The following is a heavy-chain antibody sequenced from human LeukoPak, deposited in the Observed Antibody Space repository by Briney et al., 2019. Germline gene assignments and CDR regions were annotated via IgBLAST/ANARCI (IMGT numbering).Heavy chain of an antibody. CDR2: INHSGRT. V-gene: IGHV4-34*01. Sequence: SETLSLTCAVYGGSFSGYYWSWIRQPPGKGLEWIGEINHSGRTYYNPSLKSRVTVSVDTSKNQFSLNLSSVTAADTAVYYCARDVVVVPAAIHYGMDVWGQRTTVTVSS. D-gene: IGHD2-2*01. CDR1: GGSFSGYY. J-gene: IGHJ6*02. CDR3: ARDVVVVPAAIHYGMDV.